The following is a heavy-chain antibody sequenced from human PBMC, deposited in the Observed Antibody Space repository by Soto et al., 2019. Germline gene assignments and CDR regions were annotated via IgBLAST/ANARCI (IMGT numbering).Heavy chain of an antibody. CDR3: GRELWGFPGA. CDR1: GFIFRNYW. V-gene: IGHV3-74*01. J-gene: IGHJ5*02. CDR2: INGDASIT. D-gene: IGHD3-10*01. Sequence: EVQLVESGGGLVQPGESLRLSCLASGFIFRNYWMVWVRQTPGKGLVWVSRINGDASITHYADSVKGRFTISRDNAKNTLYLQMNSLTDEDTAVYYCGRELWGFPGAWGQGILVTVSS.